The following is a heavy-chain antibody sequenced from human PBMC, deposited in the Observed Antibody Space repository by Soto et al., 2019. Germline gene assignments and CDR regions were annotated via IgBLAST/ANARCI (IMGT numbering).Heavy chain of an antibody. V-gene: IGHV1-18*04. Sequence: ASVKVSCKASGYTFTGYYMHWVRQAPGQGLEWMGWINPYSGNTNYAQKFQGRVTMTTDTSTSTAYMELRSLRSDDTAVYYCAFGISGEPNWFDPWGQGTLVTVSS. CDR3: AFGISGEPNWFDP. J-gene: IGHJ5*02. D-gene: IGHD3-10*01. CDR1: GYTFTGYY. CDR2: INPYSGNT.